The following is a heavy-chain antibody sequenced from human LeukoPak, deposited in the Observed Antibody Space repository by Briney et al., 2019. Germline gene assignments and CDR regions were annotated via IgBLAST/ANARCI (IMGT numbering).Heavy chain of an antibody. CDR1: GFTFDDYG. Sequence: GGSLRLSCAASGFTFDDYGMSWVRQAPGKGLEWVSGINWNGGSTGYADSVKGRFTISRDNAKNSPYLQMNSLRAEDAALYYCAREGWGWSAFHIWGQGTMVTVSS. CDR2: INWNGGST. D-gene: IGHD6-19*01. V-gene: IGHV3-20*04. CDR3: AREGWGWSAFHI. J-gene: IGHJ3*02.